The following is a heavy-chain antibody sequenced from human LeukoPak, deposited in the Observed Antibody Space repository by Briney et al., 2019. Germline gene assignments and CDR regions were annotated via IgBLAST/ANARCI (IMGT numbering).Heavy chain of an antibody. CDR2: IKQDGSET. V-gene: IGHV3-7*01. J-gene: IGHJ4*02. CDR1: GFTFSSYA. CDR3: ASTLKRDY. Sequence: GGSLRLSCEASGFTFSSYAMSWVRQAPGKGLEWVANIKQDGSETYYGDSVKGRFTISRDNAKNSLFLQMNSLRAEDTALYYCASTLKRDYWGQGTLVTVSS. D-gene: IGHD4/OR15-4a*01.